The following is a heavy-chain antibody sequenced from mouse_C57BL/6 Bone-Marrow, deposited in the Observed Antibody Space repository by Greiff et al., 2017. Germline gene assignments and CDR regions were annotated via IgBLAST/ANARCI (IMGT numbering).Heavy chain of an antibody. CDR1: GYSITSGYY. Sequence: ESGPGLVKPSQSLSLTCSVTGYSITSGYYWNWIRQFPGNKLEWMGYISYDGSNNYNPSLKNRISITRDTSKNQFFLKLNSVTTEDTATYYCARAVYYGNPFDYWGQGTTLTVSS. J-gene: IGHJ2*01. CDR3: ARAVYYGNPFDY. D-gene: IGHD2-1*01. CDR2: ISYDGSN. V-gene: IGHV3-6*01.